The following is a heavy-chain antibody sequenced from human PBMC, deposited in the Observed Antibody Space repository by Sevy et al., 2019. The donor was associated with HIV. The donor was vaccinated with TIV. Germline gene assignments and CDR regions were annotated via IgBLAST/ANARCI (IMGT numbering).Heavy chain of an antibody. D-gene: IGHD6-13*01. J-gene: IGHJ4*02. V-gene: IGHV4-59*01. CDR2: IYYSGST. CDR1: GDSISNYF. Sequence: SETLSLTCSVSGDSISNYFWSWIRQPPGKGLEWIGYIYYSGSTNYNPSLKSRVTISVDTSKKQFSLKLRSVTAADTAVYYCARESIGAGGDFDYWGQGTLVTVSS. CDR3: ARESIGAGGDFDY.